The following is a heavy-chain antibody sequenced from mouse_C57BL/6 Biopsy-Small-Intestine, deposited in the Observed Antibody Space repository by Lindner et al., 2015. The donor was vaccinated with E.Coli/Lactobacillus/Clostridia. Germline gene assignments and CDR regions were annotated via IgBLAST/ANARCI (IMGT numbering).Heavy chain of an antibody. J-gene: IGHJ1*03. V-gene: IGHV7-1*01. CDR2: SRNKANDYTT. D-gene: IGHD1-1*01. CDR3: ARYGVRWWYFDV. CDR1: GFTFSDFY. Sequence: VQLQESGGGLVQSGRSLRLSCATSGFTFSDFYMEWVRQAPGKGLEWIAASRNKANDYTTEYSASVKGRFTISRDNSQSILYLQMNALRAEDSATYYCARYGVRWWYFDVWGTGTTVTVSS.